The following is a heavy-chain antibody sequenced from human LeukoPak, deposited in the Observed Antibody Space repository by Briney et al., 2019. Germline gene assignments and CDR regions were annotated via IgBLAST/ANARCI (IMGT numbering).Heavy chain of an antibody. D-gene: IGHD5-18*01. J-gene: IGHJ4*02. Sequence: PGGSLRLPCAASGFTFSTCAMSWVRQAPGKGLEWVSTISGSGSNTYYADSVKGRFTISRDNSKNALYLQMHSLRADDTAVYFCAKTPRGYTYVPDYWGQGTLVTVSS. V-gene: IGHV3-23*01. CDR2: ISGSGSNT. CDR3: AKTPRGYTYVPDY. CDR1: GFTFSTCA.